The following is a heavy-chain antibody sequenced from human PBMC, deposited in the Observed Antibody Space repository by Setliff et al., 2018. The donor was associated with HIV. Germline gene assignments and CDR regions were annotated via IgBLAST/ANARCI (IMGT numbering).Heavy chain of an antibody. V-gene: IGHV3-23*01. J-gene: IGHJ4*02. CDR2: ISASGTTT. CDR1: GFTFSGYA. CDR3: AKDKYYDILTGYFTD. D-gene: IGHD3-9*01. Sequence: PGGSLRLSCAASGFTFSGYAVSWVRQAPGKGLEWVSGISASGTTTEYADSVKGRLTISRDNSKNTLYLQMNSLRTDDTAIYYCAKDKYYDILTGYFTDWGQGTLGTV.